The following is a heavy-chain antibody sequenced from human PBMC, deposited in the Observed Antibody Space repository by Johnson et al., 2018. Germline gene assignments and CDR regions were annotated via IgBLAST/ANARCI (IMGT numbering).Heavy chain of an antibody. D-gene: IGHD4-11*01. V-gene: IGHV3-48*01. J-gene: IGHJ6*03. CDR2: ISSSSTTI. CDR1: GFTFSSYS. Sequence: VQLVESGGGLVQPGGSLRLSCAASGFTFSSYSMHWVRQAPGKGLEWVAYISSSSTTISYADSVKGRFTVARDNAKTSLYLQMSSLRAWDTAVYYCARMPTVSSMALFYYYMDVWGKGTTVTVSS. CDR3: ARMPTVSSMALFYYYMDV.